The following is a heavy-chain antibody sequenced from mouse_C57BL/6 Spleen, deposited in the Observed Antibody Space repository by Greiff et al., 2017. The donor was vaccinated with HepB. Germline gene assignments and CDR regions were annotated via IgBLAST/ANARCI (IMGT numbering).Heavy chain of an antibody. D-gene: IGHD4-1*01. Sequence: EVKLQESGGGLVQPGGSLSLSCAASGFTFTDYYMSWVRQPPGKALEWLGFIRNKANGYTTEYSASVKGRFTISRDNSQSILYLQMNALRAEDSATYYCASHYWDYAMDYWGQGTSVTVSS. V-gene: IGHV7-3*01. CDR1: GFTFTDYY. CDR3: ASHYWDYAMDY. J-gene: IGHJ4*01. CDR2: IRNKANGYTT.